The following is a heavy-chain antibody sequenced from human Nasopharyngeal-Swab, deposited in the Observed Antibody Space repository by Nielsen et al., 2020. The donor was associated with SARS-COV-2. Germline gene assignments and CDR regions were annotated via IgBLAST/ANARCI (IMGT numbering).Heavy chain of an antibody. CDR1: GGSISSRNYY. J-gene: IGHJ5*02. V-gene: IGHV4-61*02. CDR2: ISGSGRT. CDR3: AGDYFYSDSSGAPHNDFDP. Sequence: SETLSLTCTVSGGSISSRNYYWTWLRQPAGKALDWIGRISGSGRTHSNPFLRSRVTISLDTSRDQFSLKLSSVTAADTAVYYCAGDYFYSDSSGAPHNDFDPWGQGTQVTVSS. D-gene: IGHD3-22*01.